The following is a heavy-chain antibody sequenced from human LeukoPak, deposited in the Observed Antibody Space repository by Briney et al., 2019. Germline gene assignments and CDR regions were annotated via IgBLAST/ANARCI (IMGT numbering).Heavy chain of an antibody. D-gene: IGHD3-10*01. CDR2: MWSAGSIQ. CDR1: GFTFSNYG. V-gene: IGHV3-33*01. Sequence: GGSLRLSCATSGFTFSNYGIHWVRQAPGKGLDWVAVMWSAGSIQYYADSVKGRFTISGDNSKSTLFLQMNSLRAEDTAVYYCARTLALYGSGSFFDFWGQGTLVTVSS. CDR3: ARTLALYGSGSFFDF. J-gene: IGHJ4*02.